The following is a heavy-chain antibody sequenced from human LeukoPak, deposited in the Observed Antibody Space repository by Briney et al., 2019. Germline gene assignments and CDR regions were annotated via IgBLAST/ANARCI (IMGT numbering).Heavy chain of an antibody. J-gene: IGHJ4*02. Sequence: GGSLTLSCAASGYTFSSYAMSWVRRAPGKGLEWVSDISGSGGSTYYADSVKGRFTTSRDNSKNTLYLQMNSLRAEDTAVYYCAKDSGSYWVDYWGQGTLVTVSS. CDR3: AKDSGSYWVDY. V-gene: IGHV3-23*01. CDR2: ISGSGGST. CDR1: GYTFSSYA. D-gene: IGHD1-26*01.